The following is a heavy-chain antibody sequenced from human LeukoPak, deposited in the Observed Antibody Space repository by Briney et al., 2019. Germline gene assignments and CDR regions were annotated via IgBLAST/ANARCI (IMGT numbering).Heavy chain of an antibody. CDR1: GGNFSSFD. J-gene: IGHJ5*02. D-gene: IGHD3-9*01. CDR3: VRVPDYEILTGYYGWFDP. V-gene: IGHV1-69*13. Sequence: SVKVSCKASGGNFSSFDINWVRQAPGLGLEWVGGSIPIFGSANNAQKFQGRVTITADESTRTVYMELSSLRSEDTVVYYCVRVPDYEILTGYYGWFDPWGQGTLVTVSS. CDR2: SIPIFGSA.